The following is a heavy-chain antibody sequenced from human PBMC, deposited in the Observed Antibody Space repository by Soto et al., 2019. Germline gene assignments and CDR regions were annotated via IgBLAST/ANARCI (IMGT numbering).Heavy chain of an antibody. CDR3: ARDGGPRGYTVQNDAFDI. CDR2: IIPILGIA. D-gene: IGHD4-17*01. J-gene: IGHJ3*02. CDR1: GGTFSSYT. V-gene: IGHV1-69*04. Sequence: SVKVSCKASGGTFSSYTISWARQAPGQGLEWMGRIIPILGIANYAQKFQGRVTITADKSTSTAYMELSSLRSEDTAVYYCARDGGPRGYTVQNDAFDIWGQGTMVTVSS.